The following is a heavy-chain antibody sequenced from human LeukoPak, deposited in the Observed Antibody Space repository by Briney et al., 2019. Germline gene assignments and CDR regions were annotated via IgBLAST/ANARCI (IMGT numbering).Heavy chain of an antibody. J-gene: IGHJ3*02. CDR1: GGSISTSSQY. CDR2: LYYAGST. CDR3: ARPFYSSGWYGAFDI. D-gene: IGHD6-19*01. V-gene: IGHV4-39*01. Sequence: IPSGTLSLTCSVSGGSISTSSQYWVWIRQTPGKGLEWIGSLYYAGSTYNNPSLESRVTISIDTSKNQFSLRLTSVTAADTAVYFCARPFYSSGWYGAFDIWGPGTMVTVSS.